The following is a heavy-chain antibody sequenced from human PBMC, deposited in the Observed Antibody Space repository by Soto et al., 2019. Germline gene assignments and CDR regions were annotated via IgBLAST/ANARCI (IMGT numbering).Heavy chain of an antibody. CDR2: IYYSGST. Sequence: SETLSLTCTVSGGSISSSSYYWGWIRQPPGKGLEWIGSIYYSGSTYYNPSLKSRVTISVDTSKNQFSLKLSSVTAADTAVYYCARRLGATGGYFDYWGQGTLVTVSS. D-gene: IGHD3-10*01. CDR3: ARRLGATGGYFDY. V-gene: IGHV4-39*01. CDR1: GGSISSSSYY. J-gene: IGHJ4*02.